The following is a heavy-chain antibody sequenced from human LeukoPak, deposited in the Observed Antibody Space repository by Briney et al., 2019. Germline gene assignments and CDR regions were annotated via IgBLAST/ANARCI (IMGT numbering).Heavy chain of an antibody. CDR3: ARGTPSSIAARGGNWFDP. D-gene: IGHD6-6*01. CDR1: GGSISSGSYY. V-gene: IGHV4-61*02. J-gene: IGHJ5*02. CDR2: IYTSGST. Sequence: SENLSLTCTVSGGSISSGSYYWSWIRQPAGKGLEWIGRIYTSGSTNYNPSLKSRVTISVDTSKNRFSLKLSSVTAADTAVYYCARGTPSSIAARGGNWFDPWGQGTLVTVSS.